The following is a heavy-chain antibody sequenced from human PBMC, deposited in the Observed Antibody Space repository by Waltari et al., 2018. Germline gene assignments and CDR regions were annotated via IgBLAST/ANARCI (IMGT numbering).Heavy chain of an antibody. V-gene: IGHV4-34*01. Sequence: QVQLQQWGAGLLKPSETLSLTCAVYGGSFSGYYWSWIRKPPGKGREWIGEINHSGSTNYNPSLKSRVTISVDTSKNQFSLKLSSVTAADTAVYYCARGAGSPFDYWGQGTLVTVSS. CDR2: INHSGST. CDR3: ARGAGSPFDY. CDR1: GGSFSGYY. J-gene: IGHJ4*02. D-gene: IGHD6-13*01.